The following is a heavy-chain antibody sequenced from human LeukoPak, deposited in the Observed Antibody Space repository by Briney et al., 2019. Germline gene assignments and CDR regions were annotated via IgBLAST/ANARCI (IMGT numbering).Heavy chain of an antibody. J-gene: IGHJ3*02. CDR3: AREVQYQLHAFDI. CDR2: IAYSGDT. V-gene: IGHV4-61*01. CDR1: GYSISSGYY. Sequence: KTSETLSLTCAVSGYSISSGYYWGWIRQPPGKGLEWIGYIAYSGDTNYNPSLKSRVTISLDTSKNQFSLNLNSMTAADTAVYYCAREVQYQLHAFDIWGQGTMVTVSS. D-gene: IGHD2-2*01.